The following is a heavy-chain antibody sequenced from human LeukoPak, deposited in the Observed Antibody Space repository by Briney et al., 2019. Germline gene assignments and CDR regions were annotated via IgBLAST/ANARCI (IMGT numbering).Heavy chain of an antibody. J-gene: IGHJ4*02. CDR3: AKGRGGDCSGGSCYSFDY. CDR2: RSKANNYAT. V-gene: IGHV3-73*01. D-gene: IGHD2-15*01. Sequence: RSKANNYATAYAASVKGRFTISRDDSMNTAYLQMNSLKTEDTAVYYCAKGRGGDCSGGSCYSFDYWGQGTLVTVSS.